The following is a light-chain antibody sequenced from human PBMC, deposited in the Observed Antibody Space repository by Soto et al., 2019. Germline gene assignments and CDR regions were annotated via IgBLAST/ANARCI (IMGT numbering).Light chain of an antibody. Sequence: SQMTQSPSSLSASVGDRVTITCRASQTINNYLNLYQQKPVKAPKLLIYAAFSLQSGVPSRFSGSGAGTDFTLTISSLQPEDFATYYCQQSYSTLTWTFGQGTKVAIK. J-gene: IGKJ1*01. CDR1: QTINNY. CDR2: AAF. CDR3: QQSYSTLTWT. V-gene: IGKV1-39*01.